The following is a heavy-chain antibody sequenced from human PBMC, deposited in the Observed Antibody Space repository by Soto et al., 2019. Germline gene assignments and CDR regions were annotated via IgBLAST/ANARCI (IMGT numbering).Heavy chain of an antibody. CDR3: ARAEVRYFDWLSYYYYGMDV. V-gene: IGHV1-46*01. D-gene: IGHD3-9*01. CDR2: IHPSGGNT. Sequence: ASVNVSCKASRYTFTSDYMHWVRQAPGQGLEWMGIIHPSGGNTSYAQKFQGRVTMTRDTSTSTVYTELSSLRSEDTAVYYCARAEVRYFDWLSYYYYGMDVWGQGTTVTVSS. CDR1: RYTFTSDY. J-gene: IGHJ6*02.